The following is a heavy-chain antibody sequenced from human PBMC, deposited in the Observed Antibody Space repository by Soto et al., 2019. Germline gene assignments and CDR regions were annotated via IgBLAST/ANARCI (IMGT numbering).Heavy chain of an antibody. J-gene: IGHJ3*02. CDR1: GFSLSTSGVG. D-gene: IGHD2-2*02. V-gene: IGHV2-5*02. Sequence: QITLKESGPTLVKPTQTLTLTCTFSGFSLSTSGVGVGWIRQPPGKALEWLALIYWDDDKRYSPSLKSRLTITKDTSKNQVVLTMTNMDPVDTATYYCAHRAEYCSSTSCYTDAFDIWGQGTMVTVSS. CDR3: AHRAEYCSSTSCYTDAFDI. CDR2: IYWDDDK.